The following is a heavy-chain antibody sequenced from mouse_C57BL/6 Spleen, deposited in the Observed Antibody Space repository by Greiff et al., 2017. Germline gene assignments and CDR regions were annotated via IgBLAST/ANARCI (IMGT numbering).Heavy chain of an antibody. Sequence: QVQLKESDAELVKPGASVKISCKVSGYTFTDHTIHWMKQRPEQGLEWIGYIYPRDGSTKYNEKFKGKATLTADKSSSTAYMQLNSLTSEDSAVYFCARRSYYGSRGINAMDYWGQGTSVTVSS. V-gene: IGHV1-78*01. CDR1: GYTFTDHT. J-gene: IGHJ4*01. D-gene: IGHD1-1*01. CDR2: IYPRDGST. CDR3: ARRSYYGSRGINAMDY.